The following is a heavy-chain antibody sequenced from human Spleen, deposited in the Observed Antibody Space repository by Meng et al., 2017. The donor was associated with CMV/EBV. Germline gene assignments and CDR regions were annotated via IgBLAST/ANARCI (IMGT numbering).Heavy chain of an antibody. CDR1: GFTFSNYA. V-gene: IGHV3-23*01. CDR2: ISGSGGGT. J-gene: IGHJ5*02. CDR3: ATGGVVVPTARDRFDP. D-gene: IGHD2-2*01. Sequence: GSLRLSCAASGFTFSNYAMSWVRLAPGKGLEWVSTISGSGGGTYTTDSVKGRFTISRDNSKNTLYLQMNSLRAEDTAVYYCATGGVVVPTARDRFDPWGQGTLVTVSS.